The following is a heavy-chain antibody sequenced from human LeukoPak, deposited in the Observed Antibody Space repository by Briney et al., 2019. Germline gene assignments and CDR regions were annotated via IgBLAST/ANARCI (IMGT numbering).Heavy chain of an antibody. CDR2: INPSGGST. V-gene: IGHV1-46*01. CDR1: GYTFTSYG. J-gene: IGHJ1*01. CDR3: ASSRGSYYGYFQH. Sequence: ASVKVSCKASGYTFTSYGISWVRQAPGQGLEWMGIINPSGGSTSYAQKFQGRVTMTRDTSTSTVYMELSSLRSEDTAAYYCASSRGSYYGYFQHWGQGTLVTVSS. D-gene: IGHD1-26*01.